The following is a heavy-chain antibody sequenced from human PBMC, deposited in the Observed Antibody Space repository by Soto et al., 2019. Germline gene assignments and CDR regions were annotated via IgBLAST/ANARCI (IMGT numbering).Heavy chain of an antibody. CDR2: VYYSGST. V-gene: IGHV4-39*07. Sequence: PSETLSLTCTVSGGSISSSSYYWGWIRQPPGKGLEWIGSVYYSGSTYDNPSLKSRITISVDTSKNQVSLKLGSVTAADTAGYYCAKVGGYSGYDLVDYWGQGTLVTVSS. D-gene: IGHD5-12*01. CDR3: AKVGGYSGYDLVDY. J-gene: IGHJ4*02. CDR1: GGSISSSSYY.